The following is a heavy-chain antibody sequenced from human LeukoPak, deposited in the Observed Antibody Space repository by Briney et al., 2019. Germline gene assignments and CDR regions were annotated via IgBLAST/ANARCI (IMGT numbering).Heavy chain of an antibody. V-gene: IGHV4-30-2*01. Sequence: SETLSLTCAVSGTSISSGAYSWNWIRQPPGQGLEWIGYIFHSGSTYYNPSLKSRLTISVDRSKNRFSLKLNSVTAADTALYYCARGYYDSSGPGSWSDPWGQGTLVTVSS. CDR2: IFHSGST. J-gene: IGHJ5*02. CDR1: GTSISSGAYS. CDR3: ARGYYDSSGPGSWSDP. D-gene: IGHD3-22*01.